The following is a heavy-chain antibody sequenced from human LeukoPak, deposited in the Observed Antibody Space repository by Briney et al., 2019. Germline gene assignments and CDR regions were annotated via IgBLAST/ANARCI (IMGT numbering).Heavy chain of an antibody. J-gene: IGHJ4*02. V-gene: IGHV3-23*01. CDR1: GFTFSSYA. Sequence: GGSLRLSCAASGFTFSSYAMSWVRQAPGKGLEWVSAISGSGGRTYYADSVKGRCTISRDNSKNTLYLQMNSLRAEDTAVYYCAKDRVVRGVIITADRDYWGQGTLVTVSS. CDR3: AKDRVVRGVIITADRDY. CDR2: ISGSGGRT. D-gene: IGHD3-10*01.